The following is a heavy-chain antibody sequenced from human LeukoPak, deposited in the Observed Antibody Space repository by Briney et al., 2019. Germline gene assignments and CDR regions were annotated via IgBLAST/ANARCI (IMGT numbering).Heavy chain of an antibody. V-gene: IGHV1-8*01. CDR2: MNPTSSDT. D-gene: IGHD2-21*01. Sequence: GGSVKVSCKASGYTFSDYDVNWVRQAPGQGLEWLGSMNPTSSDTGYAQKFQGRFTMTRNMSKNTAYLQLSRLRSEDTAVYYCARVVMKAFYYYYRDVWGKGT. CDR3: ARVVMKAFYYYYRDV. J-gene: IGHJ6*03. CDR1: GYTFSDYD.